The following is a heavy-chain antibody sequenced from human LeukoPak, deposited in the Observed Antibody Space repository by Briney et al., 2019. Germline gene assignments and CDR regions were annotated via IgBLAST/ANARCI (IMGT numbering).Heavy chain of an antibody. CDR2: ISGSGGST. CDR3: AKDQAPDSSGWYGNRLHYFDY. CDR1: GFTFSSHA. Sequence: SGGSLRLSCAASGFTFSSHAMSWVRQAPGKGLEWVSAISGSGGSTYYADSVKGRFTISRDNSKNTLYLQMNSLRAEDTAVYYCAKDQAPDSSGWYGNRLHYFDYWGQGTLVTVSS. D-gene: IGHD6-19*01. J-gene: IGHJ4*02. V-gene: IGHV3-23*01.